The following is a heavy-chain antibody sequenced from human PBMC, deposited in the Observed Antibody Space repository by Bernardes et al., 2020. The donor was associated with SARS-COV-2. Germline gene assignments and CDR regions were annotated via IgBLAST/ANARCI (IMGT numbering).Heavy chain of an antibody. V-gene: IGHV3-23*01. J-gene: IGHJ6*02. CDR3: AKHIAPTGYDLYAMDA. CDR1: GFTFTNYA. D-gene: IGHD5-12*01. Sequence: GGSLRLSCAASGFTFTNYAMSWVRQAPGKGLEWVSSISVSGDSTYYADSVKGRFTISRDNSKNTLYLQMNGLRAEDTAVYYCAKHIAPTGYDLYAMDAWGQGTTVSVSS. CDR2: ISVSGDST.